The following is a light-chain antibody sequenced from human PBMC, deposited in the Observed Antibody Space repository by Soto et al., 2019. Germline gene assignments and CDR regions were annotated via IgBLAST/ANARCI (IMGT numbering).Light chain of an antibody. Sequence: SVLTQPPSSSRSPGHSVTISCTGTSSDIGGYNYVSWYQQHPGKAPKLMIYEVSKRPSGVPDRFSGSKSGNTASLTVSGLQAEDEADYYCISYAASRNLGVFGTGTKVTVL. CDR3: ISYAASRNLGV. V-gene: IGLV2-8*01. CDR1: SSDIGGYNY. J-gene: IGLJ1*01. CDR2: EVS.